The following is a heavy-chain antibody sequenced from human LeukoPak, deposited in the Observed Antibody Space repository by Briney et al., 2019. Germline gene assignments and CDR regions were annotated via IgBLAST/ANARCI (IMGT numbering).Heavy chain of an antibody. Sequence: PSQTLSLTRTVSGGSISSGGYYWSWIRQHPGKGLEWIVYIYYSGSTYYNPSLKSRVTISVDTSKNQFSLKLSSVTAADTAVYYCARDNGSSWGPYYYYYGMDVWGQGTTVTVSS. D-gene: IGHD6-13*01. J-gene: IGHJ6*02. CDR2: IYYSGST. CDR1: GGSISSGGYY. CDR3: ARDNGSSWGPYYYYYGMDV. V-gene: IGHV4-31*03.